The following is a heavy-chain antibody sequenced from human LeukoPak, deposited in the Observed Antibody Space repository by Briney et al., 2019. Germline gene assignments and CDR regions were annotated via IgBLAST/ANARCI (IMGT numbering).Heavy chain of an antibody. D-gene: IGHD6-13*01. CDR3: AKTRPLDSSSWSHGDY. CDR1: GFTFTNYW. CDR2: LPPDELDI. V-gene: IGHV3-74*01. Sequence: GGSLRLSCAASGFTFTNYWMHWVRQAPGMGLVWVSRLPPDELDIIYADSVKGRFTISRDNSKNTLYLQMNSLRAEDTAVYYCAKTRPLDSSSWSHGDYWGQGTLVTVSS. J-gene: IGHJ4*02.